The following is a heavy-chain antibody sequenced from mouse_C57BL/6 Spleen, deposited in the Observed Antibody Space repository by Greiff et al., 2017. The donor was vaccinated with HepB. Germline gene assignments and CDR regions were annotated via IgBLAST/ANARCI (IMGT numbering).Heavy chain of an antibody. V-gene: IGHV3-6*01. CDR1: GYSITSGYY. Sequence: EVKLQESGPGLVKPSQSLSLTCSVTGYSITSGYYWNWIRQFPGNKLEWMGYISYDGSNNYNPSLKNRISITRDTSKNQFFLKLNSVTTEDTATYYWARYGPYAMDYWGQGTSVTVSS. D-gene: IGHD2-10*02. J-gene: IGHJ4*01. CDR3: ARYGPYAMDY. CDR2: ISYDGSN.